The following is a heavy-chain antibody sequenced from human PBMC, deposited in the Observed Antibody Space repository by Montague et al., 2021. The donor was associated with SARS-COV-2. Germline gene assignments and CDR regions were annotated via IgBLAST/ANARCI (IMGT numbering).Heavy chain of an antibody. D-gene: IGHD3-10*01. CDR2: ISYDGSNK. CDR3: ARSGEGFMVRGVINGMDV. V-gene: IGHV3-30*04. J-gene: IGHJ6*02. CDR1: GFTFSSYA. Sequence: SLRLSCAASGFTFSSYAMHWVRQAPGKGLEWVAVISYDGSNKYYADSVKGRFTISRDNSKNTLYLQMNSLRAEVTAVYYCARSGEGFMVRGVINGMDVWGQGTTVTVSS.